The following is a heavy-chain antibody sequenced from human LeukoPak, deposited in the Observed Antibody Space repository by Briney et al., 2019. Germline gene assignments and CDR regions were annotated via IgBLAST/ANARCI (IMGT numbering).Heavy chain of an antibody. CDR2: INAGNGNT. Sequence: ASVKVSCKASGYRFTSYAMHWVRQAPGQRLQWMGWINAGNGNTKYSQNFQGRVTITRDTSASTAYMELSSLRSEDTAVYYCARDSSLWDLIPYFDYWGQGTRVTVSS. V-gene: IGHV1-3*01. D-gene: IGHD1-26*01. J-gene: IGHJ4*02. CDR3: ARDSSLWDLIPYFDY. CDR1: GYRFTSYA.